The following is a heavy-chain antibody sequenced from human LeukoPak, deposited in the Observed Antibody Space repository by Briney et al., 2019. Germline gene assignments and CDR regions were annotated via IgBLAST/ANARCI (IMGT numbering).Heavy chain of an antibody. J-gene: IGHJ4*02. D-gene: IGHD3-10*01. CDR1: GFTFDDYG. V-gene: IGHV3-23*01. Sequence: GGSLRLSCAASGFTFDDYGMSWVRQAPGKGLEWVSAISGSGGSTYYADSVKGRFTISRDNSKNTLYLQMNSLRAEDTAVYYCAKEFYYGSGSYYPTFDYWGQGTLVTVSS. CDR2: ISGSGGST. CDR3: AKEFYYGSGSYYPTFDY.